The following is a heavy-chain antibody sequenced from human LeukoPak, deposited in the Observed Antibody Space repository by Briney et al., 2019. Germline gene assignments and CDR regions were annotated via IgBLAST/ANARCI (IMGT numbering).Heavy chain of an antibody. CDR2: IYYSGST. V-gene: IGHV4-59*01. CDR3: ARQLYDFWSGYYYYYGMDV. J-gene: IGHJ6*02. Sequence: ASETLSLTCTVSGGSMSPYHWSWIRQPPGKGLEWIGYIYYSGSTNYNPSLKSRVTISVDTSKNQFSLKLSSVTAADTAVYYCARQLYDFWSGYYYYYGMDVWGQGTTVTVSS. CDR1: GGSMSPYH. D-gene: IGHD3-3*01.